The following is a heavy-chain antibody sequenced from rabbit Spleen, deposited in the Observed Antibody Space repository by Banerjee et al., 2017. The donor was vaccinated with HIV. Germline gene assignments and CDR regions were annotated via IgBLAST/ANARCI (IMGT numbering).Heavy chain of an antibody. Sequence: QEQLVESGGGLVKPGASLTLTCKASGFDFSRGYDMCWVRQAPGKGLEWIGCIYTGKSVYASWVSGRFIMSRASSTTVTLQMTSLTAADTATYFCARDLVTAIGWNFALWGPGTLVTVS. CDR3: ARDLVTAIGWNFAL. CDR2: IYTGKSV. D-gene: IGHD7-1*01. V-gene: IGHV1S45*01. J-gene: IGHJ4*01. CDR1: GFDFSRGYD.